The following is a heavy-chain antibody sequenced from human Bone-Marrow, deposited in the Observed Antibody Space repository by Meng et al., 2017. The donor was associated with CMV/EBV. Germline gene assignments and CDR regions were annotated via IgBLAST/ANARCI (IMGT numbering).Heavy chain of an antibody. CDR3: TRDNRGDYYAMDV. J-gene: IGHJ6*02. Sequence: SCAISGDSVSSNSAAWNWIRQSPSRGLEWLGRTYYRSKWYNDYAVSVKSRITINPDTSKNQFSLQLNSVTPEDTAMYYCTRDNRGDYYAMDVWGQGTTVTVSS. CDR2: TYYRSKWYN. D-gene: IGHD3-10*01. CDR1: GDSVSSNSAA. V-gene: IGHV6-1*01.